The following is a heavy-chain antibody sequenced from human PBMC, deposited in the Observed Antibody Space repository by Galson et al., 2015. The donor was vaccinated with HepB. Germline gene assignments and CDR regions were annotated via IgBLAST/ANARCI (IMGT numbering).Heavy chain of an antibody. V-gene: IGHV4-39*01. Sequence: ETLSLTCTVSGGSISSSSYYWGWIRQPPGKGLEWIGSIYYSGSTYYNPSLKSRVTISVDTSKNQFSLKLSSVTAADTAVYYCARLDGYNLSSGDYWGQGTLVTVSS. CDR3: ARLDGYNLSSGDY. CDR1: GGSISSSSYY. J-gene: IGHJ4*02. D-gene: IGHD5-24*01. CDR2: IYYSGST.